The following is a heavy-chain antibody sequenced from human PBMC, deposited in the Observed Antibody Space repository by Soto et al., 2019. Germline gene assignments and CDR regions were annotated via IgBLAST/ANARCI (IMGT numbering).Heavy chain of an antibody. D-gene: IGHD4-17*01. CDR1: GFTFGDYA. J-gene: IGHJ4*02. V-gene: IGHV3-49*03. CDR2: IRSKAYGGTT. Sequence: EVQLVESGGGLVQPGRSLRLSCTAAGFTFGDYAMSWFRQAPGKWLEWVGFIRSKAYGGTTEYAASVKGRFTISSDDSKSIAYLQMNSLKTEDTAVYYCTTGHYGDYGRFFDYWGQGTLVTVSS. CDR3: TTGHYGDYGRFFDY.